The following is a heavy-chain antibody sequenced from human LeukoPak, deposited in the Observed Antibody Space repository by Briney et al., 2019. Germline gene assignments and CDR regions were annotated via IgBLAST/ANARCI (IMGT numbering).Heavy chain of an antibody. Sequence: GGSLRLSCAASGFTFSSYSMNWVRQAPGKGLEWVSSISSSSSYIYYADSVKGRFTISRDNAKNSLYLQMNSLRAEDTAVYYCARDMVRGVTGAFDIWGQGTMVTVSS. CDR2: ISSSSSYI. CDR1: GFTFSSYS. CDR3: ARDMVRGVTGAFDI. V-gene: IGHV3-21*01. D-gene: IGHD3-10*01. J-gene: IGHJ3*02.